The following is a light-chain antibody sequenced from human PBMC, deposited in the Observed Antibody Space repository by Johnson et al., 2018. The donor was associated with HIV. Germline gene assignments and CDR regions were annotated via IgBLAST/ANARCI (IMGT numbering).Light chain of an antibody. Sequence: HSVLTQPPSVSAAPGQKVTISCSGSSSNIGNNYVSWYQQFPGTAPKLLIYDNNKRPSGIPDRFSGSRSGTSATLDITGLQTGDEADYYCGAWDSSLSAYVFATETKVTVL. V-gene: IGLV1-51*01. CDR2: DNN. CDR3: GAWDSSLSAYV. CDR1: SSNIGNNY. J-gene: IGLJ1*01.